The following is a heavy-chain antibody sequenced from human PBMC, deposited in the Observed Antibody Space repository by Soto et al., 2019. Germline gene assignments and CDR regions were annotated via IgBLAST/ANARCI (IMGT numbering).Heavy chain of an antibody. CDR1: GGSISSYY. CDR2: IYYSGST. J-gene: IGHJ6*02. CDR3: ARNNWNYGYYYYYGMDV. D-gene: IGHD1-7*01. V-gene: IGHV4-59*01. Sequence: SETLSLTCTVSGGSISSYYWSWIRQPPGKGLEWIGYIYYSGSTNYNPSLKSRVTISVDTSKNQFSLKLSSVTAADTAVYYCARNNWNYGYYYYYGMDVWGQRTTVTVSS.